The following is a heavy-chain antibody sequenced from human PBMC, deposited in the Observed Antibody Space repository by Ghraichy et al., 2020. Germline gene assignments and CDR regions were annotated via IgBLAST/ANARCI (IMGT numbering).Heavy chain of an antibody. CDR2: IDWDDDK. V-gene: IGHV2-70*01. Sequence: SGPTLVKPTQTLTLTCTFSGFSLSTSGMCVSWIRQPPGKALEWLALIDWDDDKYYSTSLKTRLTISKDTSKNQVVLTMTNMDPVDTATYYCARIYGSGYSYGYGWATGGGGIFYFDYWGQGTLVTVSS. CDR3: ARIYGSGYSYGYGWATGGGGIFYFDY. J-gene: IGHJ4*02. D-gene: IGHD5-18*01. CDR1: GFSLSTSGMC.